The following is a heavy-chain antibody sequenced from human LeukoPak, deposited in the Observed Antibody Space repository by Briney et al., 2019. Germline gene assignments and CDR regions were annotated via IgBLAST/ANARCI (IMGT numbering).Heavy chain of an antibody. Sequence: KSGGSLRLSCAASGFTFSSYSMNWVRQAPGKGLEWVSSISSSSSYIYYADSVKGRFTISRDNAKNSLYLQMNSLRAEDTAVYYCARDLDGDSYFDYWGQGTLVTVSS. CDR1: GFTFSSYS. CDR2: ISSSSSYI. V-gene: IGHV3-21*01. J-gene: IGHJ4*02. CDR3: ARDLDGDSYFDY. D-gene: IGHD4-17*01.